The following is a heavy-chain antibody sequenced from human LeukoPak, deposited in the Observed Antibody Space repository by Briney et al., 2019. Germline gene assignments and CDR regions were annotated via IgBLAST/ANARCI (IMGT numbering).Heavy chain of an antibody. D-gene: IGHD3-3*01. CDR1: GFTFSNYG. J-gene: IGHJ5*02. Sequence: GGSLRLSCAASGFTFSNYGMNWVRQAPGKGLEWVSVISGGGVSTHYTDSVKGRFTISRDNSKNTLYLQMNSLRAEDTAVYYCAKDFTIFGVVTNNWFDPWGQGTLVTVSS. CDR3: AKDFTIFGVVTNNWFDP. CDR2: ISGGGVST. V-gene: IGHV3-23*01.